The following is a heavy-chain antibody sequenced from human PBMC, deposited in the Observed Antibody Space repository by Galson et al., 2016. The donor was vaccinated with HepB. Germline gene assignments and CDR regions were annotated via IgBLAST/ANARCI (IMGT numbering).Heavy chain of an antibody. Sequence: LSLTCTVSGGSISSVNYYWSWIRQSPGGTLEWIGYVFYNGGTVYNPPLKTRVTISVASSKTQFSLTLTSVTAADTALYYCARGPYTSGRRNFDSWGQGTLVTVSS. V-gene: IGHV4-61*01. CDR2: VFYNGGT. J-gene: IGHJ4*02. CDR3: ARGPYTSGRRNFDS. D-gene: IGHD3-10*01. CDR1: GGSISSVNYY.